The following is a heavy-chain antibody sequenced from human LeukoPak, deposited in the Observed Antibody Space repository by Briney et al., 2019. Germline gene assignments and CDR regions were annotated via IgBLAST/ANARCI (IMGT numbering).Heavy chain of an antibody. Sequence: PGGSLRLSCAASGFILSDYNMNWVRQAPGKGLEWVSFISISCTYITYADSVKGRFTISRDNAKNSLYLQMNSLRAEDTAVYYCARDLSATARAYDYWGQGTLVTVSS. CDR2: ISISCTYI. CDR1: GFILSDYN. V-gene: IGHV3-21*01. D-gene: IGHD1-26*01. J-gene: IGHJ4*02. CDR3: ARDLSATARAYDY.